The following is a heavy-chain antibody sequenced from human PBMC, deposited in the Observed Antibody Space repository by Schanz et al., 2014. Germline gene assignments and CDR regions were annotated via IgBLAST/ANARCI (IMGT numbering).Heavy chain of an antibody. V-gene: IGHV3-66*01. CDR1: GFTVSSKY. CDR2: IFGGGST. D-gene: IGHD6-13*01. Sequence: EVQLVESGGGLVQPGGSLRLSCAASGFTVSSKYMNWVRQAPGKRPEWVSVIFGGGSTYYADSVKGRFTISRDNSKNTLSLQMNSLRDEDTAVYYCVRAKDAGYSSSWYLMNGFDIWGQGTILTVSS. J-gene: IGHJ3*02. CDR3: VRAKDAGYSSSWYLMNGFDI.